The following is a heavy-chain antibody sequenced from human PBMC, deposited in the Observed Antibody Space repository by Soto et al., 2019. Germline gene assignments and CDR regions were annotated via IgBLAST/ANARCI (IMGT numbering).Heavy chain of an antibody. CDR1: GFTFSDYY. V-gene: IGHV3-11*01. CDR2: IRSSGSTI. Sequence: QVQLVESGGGLVKPGGSLRLSCAASGFTFSDYYMSWIRQAPGKGLEWVSNIRSSGSTIYYADSVKGRFTISRDNAKNSPYLQMNRLSARDTGLYYSARGGPPLDYWGQGTLVTVSS. CDR3: ARGGPPLDY. J-gene: IGHJ4*02.